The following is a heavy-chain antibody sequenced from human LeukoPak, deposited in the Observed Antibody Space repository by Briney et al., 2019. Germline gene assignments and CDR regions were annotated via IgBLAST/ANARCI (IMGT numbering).Heavy chain of an antibody. CDR3: ARIMVRGVTHAFDI. J-gene: IGHJ3*02. Sequence: SGPTLVNPTQILTLTCTFSGFSLSTSAMCVSWIRQPPGKALEWLARIDWDDDKYYSTSLKTRLTISKDTSKNQVVITMTNMDPVDTATYYCARIMVRGVTHAFDIWGQGTMVTVSS. V-gene: IGHV2-70*11. CDR2: IDWDDDK. D-gene: IGHD3-10*01. CDR1: GFSLSTSAMC.